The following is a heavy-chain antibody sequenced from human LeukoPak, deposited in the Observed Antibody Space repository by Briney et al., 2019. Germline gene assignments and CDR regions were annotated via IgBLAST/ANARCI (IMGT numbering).Heavy chain of an antibody. CDR1: GFTLSNYW. J-gene: IGHJ4*02. CDR3: AREPYYYGRSAYYLNQFES. Sequence: PGGSLRLSCAGSGFTLSNYWMHWVRQAPGKGLVWVSRIKSDGRSTSYADSVKGRFTISRDNAKNTLYLQPNSLRAEDTAVYYCAREPYYYGRSAYYLNQFESWGPGTLVTVSS. CDR2: IKSDGRST. D-gene: IGHD3-22*01. V-gene: IGHV3-74*01.